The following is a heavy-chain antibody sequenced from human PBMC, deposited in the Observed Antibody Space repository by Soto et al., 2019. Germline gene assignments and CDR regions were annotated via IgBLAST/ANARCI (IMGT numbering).Heavy chain of an antibody. V-gene: IGHV3-23*01. CDR3: AKGSLYYYDSSGYFDY. CDR1: GFTFSSYA. D-gene: IGHD3-22*01. CDR2: ISGSGGST. Sequence: EVQLLESGGGLVQPGGSLRLSCAASGFTFSSYAMSWVRQAPGKGLEWVSAISGSGGSTYYADSVKGRFTISRDNSKNTLYLPMNSLRAEDTAVYYCAKGSLYYYDSSGYFDYWGQGTLVTVSS. J-gene: IGHJ4*02.